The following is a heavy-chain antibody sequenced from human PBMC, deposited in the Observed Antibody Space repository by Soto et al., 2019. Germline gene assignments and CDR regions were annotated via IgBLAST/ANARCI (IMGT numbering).Heavy chain of an antibody. V-gene: IGHV1-18*01. CDR3: ARVSGSYYGPYFDY. D-gene: IGHD1-26*01. Sequence: VASVKVSCKSSGYTFTDYYITWVRQAPGQGLEWMGWISIYNGNTNYAQKLQGRVTMTADTSSSTAYMDLRSLRSDDTAVYYCARVSGSYYGPYFDYWGQGSRVTVSS. CDR1: GYTFTDYY. CDR2: ISIYNGNT. J-gene: IGHJ4*02.